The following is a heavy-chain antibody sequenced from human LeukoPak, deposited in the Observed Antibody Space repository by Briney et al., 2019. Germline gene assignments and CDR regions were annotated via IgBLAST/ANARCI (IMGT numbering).Heavy chain of an antibody. CDR3: ARLQTGYSSGWVFDY. V-gene: IGHV4-4*07. CDR2: IYTSGST. Sequence: SETLSLTCSVSGGSISSYYWNWIRQPAGKGLEWIGRIYTSGSTNYNPSLKSRVTMSVDTSKNQFSLKLSSVTAADTAVYYCARLQTGYSSGWVFDYWGQGTPVTVSS. CDR1: GGSISSYY. J-gene: IGHJ4*02. D-gene: IGHD6-19*01.